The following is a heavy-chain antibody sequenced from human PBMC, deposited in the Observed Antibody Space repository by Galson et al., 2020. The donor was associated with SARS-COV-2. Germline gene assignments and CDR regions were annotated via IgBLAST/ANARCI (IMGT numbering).Heavy chain of an antibody. CDR3: ARNYYDSSGPRD. D-gene: IGHD3-22*01. Sequence: ASVKVSCKASGYTFTGYSMHWVRQAPGQGLEWMGWINPNSGGTNYAQKFQGRVTMTRDTSISTAYMELSRLRSDDTAVYYCARNYYDSSGPRDWGQGTLVTVSS. CDR2: INPNSGGT. J-gene: IGHJ4*02. V-gene: IGHV1-2*02. CDR1: GYTFTGYS.